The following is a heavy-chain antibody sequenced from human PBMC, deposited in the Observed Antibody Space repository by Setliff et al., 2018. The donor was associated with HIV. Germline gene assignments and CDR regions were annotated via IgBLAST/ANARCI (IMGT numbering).Heavy chain of an antibody. Sequence: TLSLTCTVSGGSISSGSYYWSWIRQPAGKGLQWIGRIYTSGSTNYNPSLKSRVTISVDTSKNQFSLKLNSVTTADTAVYYCARIIMPRGGAFDIWGQGTMVTVSS. CDR2: IYTSGST. V-gene: IGHV4-61*02. CDR1: GGSISSGSYY. D-gene: IGHD3-10*01. J-gene: IGHJ3*02. CDR3: ARIIMPRGGAFDI.